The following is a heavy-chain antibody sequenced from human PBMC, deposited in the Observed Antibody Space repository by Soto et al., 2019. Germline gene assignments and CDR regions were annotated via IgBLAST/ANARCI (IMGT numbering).Heavy chain of an antibody. CDR2: ISGSGGST. Sequence: EVQLLESGGGLVQPGGSLRLSCAASGFTFSSYAMSWVRQAPGKGLEWVSAISGSGGSTYYADSVKGRFTISRDNSKNTMYLQMHSLRAEDTAVYYCAKGGAWGERYSSRSDHFDYWGQGTLVTVSS. J-gene: IGHJ4*02. CDR1: GFTFSSYA. CDR3: AKGGAWGERYSSRSDHFDY. V-gene: IGHV3-23*01. D-gene: IGHD6-6*01.